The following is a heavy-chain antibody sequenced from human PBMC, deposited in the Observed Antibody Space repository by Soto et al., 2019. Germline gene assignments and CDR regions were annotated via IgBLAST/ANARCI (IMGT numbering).Heavy chain of an antibody. D-gene: IGHD4-17*01. CDR3: ARQITFWVTTPYYYMDV. CDR2: IYYSGST. V-gene: IGHV4-59*08. J-gene: IGHJ6*03. CDR1: GGSISSYY. Sequence: SETLSLTCTVSGGSISSYYWSWIRQPPGKGLEWIGYIYYSGSTNYNPSLKSRVTISVDTSKNQFSLKLSSVTAADTAVCYCARQITFWVTTPYYYMDVWGKGTTVTVSS.